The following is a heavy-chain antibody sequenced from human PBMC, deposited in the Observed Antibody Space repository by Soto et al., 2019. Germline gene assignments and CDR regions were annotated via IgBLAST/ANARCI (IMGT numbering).Heavy chain of an antibody. J-gene: IGHJ6*02. CDR3: ARGDTAIVRKGADV. CDR2: IDPSDSYT. Sequence: PGESLKLSCEGSGYTFTSYYITWARQLPGKGLEWMGRIDPSDSYTTYNPSFEGHVTISADKSIRTAYLQWTSLEASDTAMYYCARGDTAIVRKGADVWGQGTPVTVSS. CDR1: GYTFTSYY. V-gene: IGHV5-10-1*01. D-gene: IGHD5-18*01.